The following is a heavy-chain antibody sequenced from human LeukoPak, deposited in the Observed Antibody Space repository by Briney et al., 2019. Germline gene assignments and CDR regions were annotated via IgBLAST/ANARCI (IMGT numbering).Heavy chain of an antibody. CDR3: ARGLRVTKPEFDY. Sequence: PSQTLSLTCTVSGGSISSGSYYWSWIRQPAGKGLEWIGRIYTSGSTNYNPSLKSRVTISVDTSKNQFSLKLSSVTAADTAVYYCARGLRVTKPEFDYWGQGTLVTVSS. CDR2: IYTSGST. CDR1: GGSISSGSYY. D-gene: IGHD3-3*01. J-gene: IGHJ4*02. V-gene: IGHV4-61*02.